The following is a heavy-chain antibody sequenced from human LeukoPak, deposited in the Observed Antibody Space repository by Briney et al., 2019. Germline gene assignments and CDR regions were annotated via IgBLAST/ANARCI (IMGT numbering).Heavy chain of an antibody. V-gene: IGHV4-59*01. J-gene: IGHJ6*03. CDR3: ARGGERPMDV. Sequence: SETLSLTCTVSGASISSYYWSWIRQPPGKGLEWIGYVYYSGSTNYNPSLKSRVTISVDTSKNQFSLKLSSVTAADTAVYYCARGGERPMDVWGKGTTVTVSS. CDR1: GASISSYY. CDR2: VYYSGST. D-gene: IGHD3-10*01.